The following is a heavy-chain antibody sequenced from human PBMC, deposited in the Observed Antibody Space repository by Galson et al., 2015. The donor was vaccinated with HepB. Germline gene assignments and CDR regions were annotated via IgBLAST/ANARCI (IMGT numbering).Heavy chain of an antibody. CDR2: IGGSGAGT. CDR3: AKTVLPAAVYYYGLDV. J-gene: IGHJ6*02. D-gene: IGHD2-2*01. CDR1: GFTFDTYA. V-gene: IGHV3-23*01. Sequence: SLRLSCAASGFTFDTYAMTWVRQAPGKGLEWVSTIGGSGAGTDYAAFVMGRFTISRDTPNNIVYLQMNSLRAEDTAVYYCAKTVLPAAVYYYGLDVWGLGTTVTVSS.